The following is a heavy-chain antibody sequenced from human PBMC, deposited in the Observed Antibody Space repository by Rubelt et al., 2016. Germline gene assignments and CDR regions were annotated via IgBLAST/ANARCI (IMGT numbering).Heavy chain of an antibody. V-gene: IGHV3-7*03. CDR2: IKQDGSEK. Sequence: VQLVESGGGVVQPGGSLRLSCAASGFTFSSYGMHWVRQAPGKGLEWVANIKQDGSEKDYLGFVKGRFTSSRDTARNSVYLQMNSLRAEDTAVYYCARDYSGHYHLDCWGQGTLVTVSS. D-gene: IGHD3-10*01. CDR3: ARDYSGHYHLDC. CDR1: GFTFSSYG. J-gene: IGHJ4*02.